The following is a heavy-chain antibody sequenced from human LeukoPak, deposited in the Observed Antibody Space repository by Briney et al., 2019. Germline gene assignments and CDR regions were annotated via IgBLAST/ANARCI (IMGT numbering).Heavy chain of an antibody. CDR3: ARLGPQVVVAATTETPAFDI. CDR1: GYSFTSYW. CDR2: IYPGDSDT. D-gene: IGHD2-15*01. J-gene: IGHJ3*02. Sequence: GESLKISCKGSGYSFTSYWIGWVRQMPGKGLEWMGIIYPGDSDTRYSPSFQGQVTISADKSISTAYLQRSSLKASDTAMYYCARLGPQVVVAATTETPAFDIWGQGTMVTVSS. V-gene: IGHV5-51*01.